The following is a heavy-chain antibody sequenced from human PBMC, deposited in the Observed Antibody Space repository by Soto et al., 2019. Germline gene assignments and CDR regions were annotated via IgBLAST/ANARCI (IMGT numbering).Heavy chain of an antibody. CDR2: IKSKTDGGTT. J-gene: IGHJ5*02. CDR3: TPEKNTGTTVGVSWFDP. CDR1: GFTFSNAW. Sequence: EVQLVESGGGLVKPGGSLRLSCAASGFTFSNAWMSWVRQAPGKGLEWVGRIKSKTDGGTTDYAAPVKGRFTISRDDSKHTLYRQMNSLKTEDTAVYYCTPEKNTGTTVGVSWFDPWGQGTLVTVSS. D-gene: IGHD4-17*01. V-gene: IGHV3-15*01.